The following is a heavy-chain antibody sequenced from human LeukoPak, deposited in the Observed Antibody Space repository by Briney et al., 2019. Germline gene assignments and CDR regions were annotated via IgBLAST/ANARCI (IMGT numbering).Heavy chain of an antibody. CDR2: IKQDGSEK. CDR1: GFTFSSYW. CDR3: ARGYYDFWSGYYSPYNWFDP. Sequence: GGSLRLSCAASGFTFSSYWISWVRQAPGKGLEWVANIKQDGSEKYYVDSVKGRFTISRDNAKNSLYLQMNSLRAEDTAVYYCARGYYDFWSGYYSPYNWFDPWGQGTLVTVSS. V-gene: IGHV3-7*04. D-gene: IGHD3-3*01. J-gene: IGHJ5*02.